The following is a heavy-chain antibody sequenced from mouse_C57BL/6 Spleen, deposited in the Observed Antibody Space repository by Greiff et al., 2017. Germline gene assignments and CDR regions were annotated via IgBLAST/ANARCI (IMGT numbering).Heavy chain of an antibody. CDR2: IYPGSGST. J-gene: IGHJ1*03. D-gene: IGHD1-1*01. Sequence: VQLQQSGAELVKPGASVKMSCKASGYTFTSYWITWVKQRPGQGLEWIGDIYPGSGSTNYNEKFKSKATLTVDTSSSTAYMQLSSLTSEDSAVYYCARGPYYYGSSYSYWYFDVWGTGTTVTVSS. CDR1: GYTFTSYW. V-gene: IGHV1-55*01. CDR3: ARGPYYYGSSYSYWYFDV.